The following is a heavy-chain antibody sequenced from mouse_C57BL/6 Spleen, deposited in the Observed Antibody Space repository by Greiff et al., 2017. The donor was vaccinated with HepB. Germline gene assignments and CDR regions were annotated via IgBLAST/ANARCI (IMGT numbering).Heavy chain of an antibody. CDR3: TITTVVAWYFDV. CDR1: GFNIKDYY. J-gene: IGHJ1*03. D-gene: IGHD1-1*01. CDR2: IDPEDGDT. Sequence: VQLQQSGAELVRPGASVKLSCTASGFNIKDYYMHWVKQRPEQGLEWIGRIDPEDGDTEYAPKFQGKATMTADTSSNTAYLQLSSLTSEDTAVYYCTITTVVAWYFDVWGTGTTVTVSS. V-gene: IGHV14-1*01.